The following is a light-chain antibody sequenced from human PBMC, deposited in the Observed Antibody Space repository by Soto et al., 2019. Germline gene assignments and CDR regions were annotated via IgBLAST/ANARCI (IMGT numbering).Light chain of an antibody. CDR3: QHYNILST. CDR2: DAS. V-gene: IGKV1-5*01. Sequence: IPMTQSHSTLSASVGARVNLTFRASQSISSWLAWYQQKPGKAPKLLIYDASRLESGVPSRFSGSGSGTEFTLTISSLQPDDLATYYCQHYNILSTVGQGTKVDLK. CDR1: QSISSW. J-gene: IGKJ1*01.